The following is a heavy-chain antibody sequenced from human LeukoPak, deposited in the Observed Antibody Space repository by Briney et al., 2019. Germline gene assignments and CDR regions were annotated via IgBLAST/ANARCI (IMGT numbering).Heavy chain of an antibody. CDR3: AREPYGGNLYYFDY. CDR2: IYSGGST. D-gene: IGHD4-23*01. J-gene: IGHJ4*02. Sequence: GGSLRLSCAASGFTVSSNYMNWVRQAPGKGLEWVSVIYSGGSTYYADSVKGRFTISRDNSKNTLYLQMNSLRAEDTAVYYCAREPYGGNLYYFDYWGQGTMVTVSS. CDR1: GFTVSSNY. V-gene: IGHV3-53*01.